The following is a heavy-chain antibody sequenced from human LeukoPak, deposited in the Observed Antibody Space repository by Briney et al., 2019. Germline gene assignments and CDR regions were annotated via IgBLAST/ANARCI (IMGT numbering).Heavy chain of an antibody. CDR3: ARDRNNYYFDF. D-gene: IGHD1-20*01. J-gene: IGHJ4*02. V-gene: IGHV3-33*01. Sequence: GGSLRLSCAASGFTFGIYGMRSVRQAPGKGLQWVTFVWANGRDVYYAESVKCRFTVSRDNSNNVLYLHMNSVRAEDTAVYYCARDRNNYYFDFCGQGTQVTVSS. CDR1: GFTFGIYG. CDR2: VWANGRDV.